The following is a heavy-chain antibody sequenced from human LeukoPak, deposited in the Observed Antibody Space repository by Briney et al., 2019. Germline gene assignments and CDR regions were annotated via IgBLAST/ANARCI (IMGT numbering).Heavy chain of an antibody. Sequence: GGSLRLSCVASGLSFSDHYMDWVRQAPGKGLEWVGRSRNKANNYVTEYAASVEGRLTISRDDSKNSVYLQMNSLGTEDTAVYYCANFFGNNFGYWGQGTRVTVSS. D-gene: IGHD5-24*01. CDR2: SRNKANNYVT. CDR3: ANFFGNNFGY. J-gene: IGHJ4*02. CDR1: GLSFSDHY. V-gene: IGHV3-72*01.